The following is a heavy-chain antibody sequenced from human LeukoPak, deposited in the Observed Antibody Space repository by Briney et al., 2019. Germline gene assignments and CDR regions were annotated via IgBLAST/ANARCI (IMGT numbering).Heavy chain of an antibody. CDR1: GFTFSNYG. D-gene: IGHD3-16*02. J-gene: IGHJ2*01. CDR2: ITGSGGST. CDR3: AREEHYRRYFAL. Sequence: TGGSLRLSCAASGFTFSNYGLSWVRQAPGKGLEGVSGITGSGGSTYYADSVKGRFTISRDNSKNTLYLQMNSLRAEDTAVYFCAREEHYRRYFALWGRGTLVTVSS. V-gene: IGHV3-23*01.